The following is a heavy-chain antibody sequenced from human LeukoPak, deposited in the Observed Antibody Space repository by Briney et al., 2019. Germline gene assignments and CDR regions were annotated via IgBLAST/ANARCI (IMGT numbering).Heavy chain of an antibody. Sequence: GGSLRLSCAVSGLTFSIYGMHWVRQAPGKGLEWVTFIRDDGSSVHYADSVKGRFTVSRDHSKNTLYLQMNSLTLEDTAVYYLGKIGDYCEGRTCFTTYYYTDIWGKGTTVTVSS. D-gene: IGHD4/OR15-4a*01. CDR2: IRDDGSSV. V-gene: IGHV3-30*02. CDR3: GKIGDYCEGRTCFTTYYYTDI. J-gene: IGHJ6*03. CDR1: GLTFSIYG.